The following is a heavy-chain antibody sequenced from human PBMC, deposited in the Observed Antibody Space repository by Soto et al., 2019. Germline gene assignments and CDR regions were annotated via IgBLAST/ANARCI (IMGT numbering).Heavy chain of an antibody. CDR3: VARGMTYEFLSGPNTFDP. CDR1: NGRFTDYF. V-gene: IGHV4-34*01. CDR2: INHRGGA. D-gene: IGHD3-3*01. Sequence: SETLSLTCADHNGRFTDYFWTWIRQSPGKGLEWIGEINHRGGATYNPSLRSRVTISIETSKNHFYLSLRSLTAADTAVYYCVARGMTYEFLSGPNTFDPRGHGTLVTVSS. J-gene: IGHJ5*02.